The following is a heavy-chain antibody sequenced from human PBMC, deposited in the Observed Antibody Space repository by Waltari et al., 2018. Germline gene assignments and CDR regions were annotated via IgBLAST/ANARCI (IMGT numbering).Heavy chain of an antibody. CDR2: IKGDVYGI. Sequence: EVQLVEAGGDLVQPGGSLRLSCVASGFTFSDYWMHWVRQAPGKGLVWVSRIKGDVYGITYSDSVQGRFTISRDNTKNTLYLQLNSLRAEDTAVYYCARKGGRGYTYGPFYFDYWGRGTLVTVSS. D-gene: IGHD5-18*01. J-gene: IGHJ4*02. V-gene: IGHV3-74*01. CDR3: ARKGGRGYTYGPFYFDY. CDR1: GFTFSDYW.